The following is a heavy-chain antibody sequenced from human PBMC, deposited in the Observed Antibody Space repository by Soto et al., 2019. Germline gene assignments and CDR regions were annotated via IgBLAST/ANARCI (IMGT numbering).Heavy chain of an antibody. J-gene: IGHJ4*02. CDR2: MSYDGSNK. D-gene: IGHD6-19*01. V-gene: IGHV3-30*19. CDR1: GFTFSRYG. Sequence: PVGSLRLSCGASGFTFSRYGMHWVRQAPGKGLEWVAVMSYDGSNKYYADSVKGRFTISRDNSKNTLYLQMNSLRAEDTAVYYCARVALGGSSGPASYWGQGTLVTVSS. CDR3: ARVALGGSSGPASY.